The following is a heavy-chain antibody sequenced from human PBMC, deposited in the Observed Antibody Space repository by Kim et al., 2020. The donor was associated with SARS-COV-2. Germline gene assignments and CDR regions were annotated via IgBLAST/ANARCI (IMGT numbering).Heavy chain of an antibody. J-gene: IGHJ6*03. CDR2: IYYSGST. Sequence: SETLSLTCTVSGGSISSYYWSWIRQPPGKGLEWIGYIYYSGSTNYNPSLKSRVTISVDTSKNQFSLKLSSVTAADTAVYYCARLISSTCSSTSCYHRAYYYYMDVWGKGTTVTVSS. D-gene: IGHD2-2*01. CDR1: GGSISSYY. CDR3: ARLISSTCSSTSCYHRAYYYYMDV. V-gene: IGHV4-59*08.